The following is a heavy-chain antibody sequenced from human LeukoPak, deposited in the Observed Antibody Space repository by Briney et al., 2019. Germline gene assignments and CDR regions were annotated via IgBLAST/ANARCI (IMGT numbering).Heavy chain of an antibody. CDR2: INHSGST. Sequence: SETLSLTCAVYGGSFSGYYWSWIRQPPGKGLEWIGEINHSGSTNYNPSLKSRVTISVDTSKNPFSLKLSSVTAADTAVYYCARDVRTVPYYYYGMDVWGQGTTVTVSS. D-gene: IGHD4-17*01. CDR1: GGSFSGYY. V-gene: IGHV4-34*01. CDR3: ARDVRTVPYYYYGMDV. J-gene: IGHJ6*02.